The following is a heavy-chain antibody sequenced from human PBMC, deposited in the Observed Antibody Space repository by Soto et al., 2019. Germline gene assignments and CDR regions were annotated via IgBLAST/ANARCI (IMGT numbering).Heavy chain of an antibody. V-gene: IGHV1-69*02. Sequence: QVQLVQSGAEVKKPGSSVKVSCKASGGTFSSYTISWVRQAPGQGLEWMGRIIPILGIANYAQKFQGRVTITADKSTRTAYMDLSSLRSEDTAVYYCARLLVLDYYYGMDVWGQGTTVTVSS. J-gene: IGHJ6*02. CDR1: GGTFSSYT. CDR3: ARLLVLDYYYGMDV. D-gene: IGHD6-13*01. CDR2: IIPILGIA.